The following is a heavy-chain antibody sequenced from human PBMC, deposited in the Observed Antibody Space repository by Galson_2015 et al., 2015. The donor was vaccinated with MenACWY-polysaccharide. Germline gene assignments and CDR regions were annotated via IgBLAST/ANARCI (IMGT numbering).Heavy chain of an antibody. J-gene: IGHJ4*02. CDR3: SRDRPIDF. Sequence: SLRLSCAASGFTFGDYAMDWFRQAPGKGLEWVGFIRCKACGETTGDAVSVRGRFTISRDNSKSTAYLQMNSLQTEDTGIYYCSRDRPIDFWGQGTLVTVSS. CDR2: IRCKACGETT. CDR1: GFTFGDYA. V-gene: IGHV3-49*03.